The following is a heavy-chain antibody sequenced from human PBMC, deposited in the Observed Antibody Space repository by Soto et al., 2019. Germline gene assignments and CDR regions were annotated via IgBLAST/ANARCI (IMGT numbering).Heavy chain of an antibody. J-gene: IGHJ2*01. Sequence: SETLSLTCTVSGGSISGYYWSWIRQPPGKRLEWIGYINYSGSTNYNPSLKSRVTISVDTSKKQFSLNLGSVTAADTAVYYCARSGGVSSTNWYFDLWGRGTLVTVS. CDR3: ARSGGVSSTNWYFDL. V-gene: IGHV4-59*01. CDR1: GGSISGYY. D-gene: IGHD1-26*01. CDR2: INYSGST.